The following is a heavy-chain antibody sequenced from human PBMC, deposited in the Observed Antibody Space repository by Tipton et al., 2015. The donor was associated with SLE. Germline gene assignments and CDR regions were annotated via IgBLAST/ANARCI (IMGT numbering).Heavy chain of an antibody. CDR1: GGSFSGYY. Sequence: TLSLTCAVYGGSFSGYYWSWIRQPPGKGLEWIGEINHSGSTNYNPSLKSRVTIPVDTSKNQFSLKLSSVTAADTAVYYCARNWNYDYWGQGTLVTVSS. D-gene: IGHD1-7*01. CDR3: ARNWNYDY. V-gene: IGHV4-34*01. CDR2: INHSGST. J-gene: IGHJ4*02.